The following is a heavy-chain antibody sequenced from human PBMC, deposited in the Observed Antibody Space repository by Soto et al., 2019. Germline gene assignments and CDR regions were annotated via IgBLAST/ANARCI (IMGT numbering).Heavy chain of an antibody. CDR1: GGSFSGYY. CDR3: AREIAAAGTFRTNKRTRKKIDY. Sequence: SETLSLTCAVYGGSFSGYYWSWIRQPPGKGLEWIGEINHSGSTNYNPSLKSRVTISVDTSKNQFSLKLSSVTAADTAVYYCAREIAAAGTFRTNKRTRKKIDYWGQGTLVTVSS. J-gene: IGHJ4*02. V-gene: IGHV4-34*01. D-gene: IGHD6-13*01. CDR2: INHSGST.